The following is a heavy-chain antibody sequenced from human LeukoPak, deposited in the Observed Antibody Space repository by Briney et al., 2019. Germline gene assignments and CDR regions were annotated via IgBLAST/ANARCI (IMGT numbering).Heavy chain of an antibody. CDR2: ISSSSSYI. CDR3: ARGTVVVPAASGTYYFDY. V-gene: IGHV3-21*01. D-gene: IGHD2-2*01. CDR1: GFTFSDFD. Sequence: GGSLRLSCAASGFTFSDFDMNWVRQAPGKGLEWVSPISSSSSYIYYADSVKGRFTISRDNAKNSLYLQMNSLRAEDTAVYYCARGTVVVPAASGTYYFDYWGQGTLVTVSS. J-gene: IGHJ4*02.